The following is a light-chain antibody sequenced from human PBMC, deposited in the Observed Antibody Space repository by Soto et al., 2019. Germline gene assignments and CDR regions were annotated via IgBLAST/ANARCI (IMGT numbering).Light chain of an antibody. CDR1: QSVGNY. V-gene: IGKV3-11*01. J-gene: IGKJ1*01. CDR2: DAS. CDR3: QHRGDRWA. Sequence: ENVLTQSPATLSLSPGERATLSCRASQSVGNYLAWYQHKPGQAPRLLIYDASKRATGIPARFSGSGSGTDFPLTISGLEPEDFAVYSCQHRGDRWAFGQGTKVEIK.